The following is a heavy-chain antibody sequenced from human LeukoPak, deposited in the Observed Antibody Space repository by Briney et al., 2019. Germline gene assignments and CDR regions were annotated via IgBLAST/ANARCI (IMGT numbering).Heavy chain of an antibody. CDR1: GYTFTSYG. J-gene: IGHJ4*02. D-gene: IGHD5-12*01. Sequence: GASVKVSCKASGYTFTSYGISWVRQAPGQGLEWMGWTSAYNGNTNYAQKLQGRVTMTTDTSTSTAYMELRSLRSDDTAVYYCARGMGYSGYGNDFDYWGQGTLVTVSS. CDR2: TSAYNGNT. V-gene: IGHV1-18*01. CDR3: ARGMGYSGYGNDFDY.